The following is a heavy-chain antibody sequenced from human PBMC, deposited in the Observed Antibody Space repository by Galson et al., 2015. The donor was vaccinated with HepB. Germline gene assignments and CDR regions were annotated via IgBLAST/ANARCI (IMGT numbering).Heavy chain of an antibody. J-gene: IGHJ5*02. CDR1: GYTFTSYA. CDR2: INTNTGNP. V-gene: IGHV7-4-1*02. Sequence: SVKVSCKASGYTFTSYAMNWVRQAPGQGLEWMGWINTNTGNPTYAQGFTGRFVFSLDTSVSTAYLQISSLKAEDTAVYYCAVGYCSSTSCYFFYWFGPWGQGTLVTVSS. CDR3: AVGYCSSTSCYFFYWFGP. D-gene: IGHD2-2*01.